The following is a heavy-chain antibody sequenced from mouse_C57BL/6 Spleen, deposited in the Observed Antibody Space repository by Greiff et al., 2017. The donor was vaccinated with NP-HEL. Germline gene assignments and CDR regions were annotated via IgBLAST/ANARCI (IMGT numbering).Heavy chain of an antibody. CDR1: GYTFTDYY. V-gene: IGHV1-19*01. CDR3: ARRDSLDY. CDR2: INPYNGGT. Sequence: VQLQQSGPVLVKPGASVKMSCKASGYTFTDYYMNWVKQSHGKSLEWIGVINPYNGGTSYNQKFTGKATLTVYKSSSTAYMELNSLTSEDSAVYYCARRDSLDYWGQGTTLTVSS. J-gene: IGHJ2*01.